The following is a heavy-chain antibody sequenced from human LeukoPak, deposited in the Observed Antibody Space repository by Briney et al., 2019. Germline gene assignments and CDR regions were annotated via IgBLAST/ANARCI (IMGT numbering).Heavy chain of an antibody. J-gene: IGHJ6*03. Sequence: ASVKVSCKASGYTFTSYGISWVRQAPGQGLEWMGWISAYNGNTNYAQKLQGRVTMTTDTSTSTAYMELRSLRSDDTAVYYCARDIVVVPAAKDDYYYYMDVWGKGTTVTVSS. CDR1: GYTFTSYG. D-gene: IGHD2-2*01. V-gene: IGHV1-18*01. CDR3: ARDIVVVPAAKDDYYYYMDV. CDR2: ISAYNGNT.